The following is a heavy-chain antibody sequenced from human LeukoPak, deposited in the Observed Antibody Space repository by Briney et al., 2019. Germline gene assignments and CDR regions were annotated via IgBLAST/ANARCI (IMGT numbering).Heavy chain of an antibody. CDR1: GFTFSVYG. CDR3: AKGQWEVGVL. Sequence: GRSLRLSCAASGFTFSVYGMHWVRQAPGKGLEWVAVISYDGSNKYYADSVKGRFTISRDNSKNTLYLQVKSLRAEDTAVYCCAKGQWEVGVLGGQGTLVSVSS. V-gene: IGHV3-30*18. D-gene: IGHD1-26*01. CDR2: ISYDGSNK. J-gene: IGHJ4*02.